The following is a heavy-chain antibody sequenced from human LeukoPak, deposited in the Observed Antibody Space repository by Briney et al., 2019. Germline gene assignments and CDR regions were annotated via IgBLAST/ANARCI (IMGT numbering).Heavy chain of an antibody. CDR2: IGTAGNT. V-gene: IGHV3-13*01. D-gene: IGHD6-19*01. CDR1: GFIFSSHD. Sequence: QPGRSLRLSCAASGFIFSSHDMHWVRQPTGKGLEWVSVIGTAGNTYYTDSVKGRFTISRENAKNSLYLQMDNLRAEGTAVYYCARPKSYSSGWTDFDCWGQGTLVTVSS. CDR3: ARPKSYSSGWTDFDC. J-gene: IGHJ4*02.